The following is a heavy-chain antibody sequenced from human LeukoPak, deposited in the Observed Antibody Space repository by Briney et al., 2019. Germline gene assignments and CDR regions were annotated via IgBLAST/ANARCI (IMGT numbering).Heavy chain of an antibody. CDR1: GFTFSSYA. V-gene: IGHV3-23*01. J-gene: IGHJ4*02. Sequence: GGSLRLSCAASGFTFSSYAMSWVRQAPGKGLEWVSGISGSGGSRSGDNTYYADSLKGRFTISRDNAKNSLYLQMNSLRAEDTAVYYCARVRYDFWSVSLGQYFDYWGQGTLVTVSS. CDR3: ARVRYDFWSVSLGQYFDY. CDR2: ISGSGGSRSGDNT. D-gene: IGHD3-3*01.